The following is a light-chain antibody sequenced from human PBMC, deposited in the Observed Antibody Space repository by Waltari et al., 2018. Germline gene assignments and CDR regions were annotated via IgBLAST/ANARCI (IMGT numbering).Light chain of an antibody. CDR1: SSDVGAYYY. CDR3: SSYTKSSTWV. Sequence: QSALTQPASVSGSPGQSITISCTGTSSDVGAYYYVSWYHQHPGKAPKLMIYDVTSRPSGVSDRFSGSKSGNTASLTISGLQAEDEADYYCSSYTKSSTWVFGGGTRLTVL. V-gene: IGLV2-14*03. J-gene: IGLJ3*02. CDR2: DVT.